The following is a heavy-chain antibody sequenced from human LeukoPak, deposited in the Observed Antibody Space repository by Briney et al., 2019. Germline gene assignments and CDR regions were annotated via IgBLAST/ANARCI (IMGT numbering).Heavy chain of an antibody. Sequence: ASVKVSCKASGYTFTGYYMHWVRQAPGQGLEWTGWINPNSGGTNYAQNFQGWVTMTRDTSISTAYMELSRLRSDDTAAYYCAIPGIAAAGYFGYWGQGTLVTVSS. V-gene: IGHV1-2*04. CDR3: AIPGIAAAGYFGY. CDR1: GYTFTGYY. D-gene: IGHD6-13*01. CDR2: INPNSGGT. J-gene: IGHJ4*02.